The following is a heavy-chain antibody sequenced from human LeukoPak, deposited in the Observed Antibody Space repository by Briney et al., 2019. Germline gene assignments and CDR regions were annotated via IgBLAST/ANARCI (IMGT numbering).Heavy chain of an antibody. J-gene: IGHJ6*04. CDR3: AELGITMIGGV. CDR2: ISWNSGSI. Sequence: GRSLRLSCAASGFTFDDYAMHWVRQAPGKGLEWVSGISWNSGSIGYADSVKGRFTISRDNAKNSLYLQMNSLRAEGTAVYYCAELGITMIGGVWGKGTTVTISS. D-gene: IGHD3-10*02. V-gene: IGHV3-9*01. CDR1: GFTFDDYA.